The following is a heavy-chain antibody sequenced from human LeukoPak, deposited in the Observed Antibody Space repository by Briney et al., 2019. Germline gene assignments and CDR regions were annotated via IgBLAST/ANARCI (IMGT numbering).Heavy chain of an antibody. J-gene: IGHJ6*04. CDR1: GFTFSNYA. CDR2: ISYQGSNK. CDR3: AELGITMIGGV. V-gene: IGHV3-30*04. D-gene: IGHD3-10*02. Sequence: PGGSLRLSCAASGFTFSNYAMHWVRQAPGKGLEWVAVISYQGSNKYYADSVKGRFTISRDNAKNSLYLQMNSLRAEDTAVYYCAELGITMIGGVWGKGTTVTISS.